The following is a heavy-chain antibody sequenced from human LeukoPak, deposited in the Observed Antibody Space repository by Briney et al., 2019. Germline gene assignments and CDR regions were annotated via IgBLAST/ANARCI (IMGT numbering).Heavy chain of an antibody. Sequence: SETLSLTCTVSGYSISSGYYWGWIRQPPGKGLEWIGSIYHSGSTNYNPSLKSRVTISVDTSKNQFSLKLSSVTAADTAVYYCARYGYSYDPGWFDPWGQGTLVTVSS. CDR2: IYHSGST. V-gene: IGHV4-38-2*02. D-gene: IGHD5-18*01. CDR3: ARYGYSYDPGWFDP. CDR1: GYSISSGYY. J-gene: IGHJ5*02.